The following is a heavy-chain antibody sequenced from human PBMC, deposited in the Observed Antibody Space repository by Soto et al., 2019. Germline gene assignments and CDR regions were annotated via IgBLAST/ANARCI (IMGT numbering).Heavy chain of an antibody. J-gene: IGHJ6*02. CDR1: GGAFRGYF. CDR2: IKHTGST. D-gene: IGHD3-10*01. CDR3: ARAGGAFELWFGELRSYYYYGMDV. Sequence: PSGTLCLTCPFFGGAFRGYFGSRIRPPPGEGMAWIGGIKHTGSTNYNPSLKSRVTISVDTSKNQFSLKLSSVTAADTAVYYCARAGGAFELWFGELRSYYYYGMDVWGQGTTVTVSS. V-gene: IGHV4-34*01.